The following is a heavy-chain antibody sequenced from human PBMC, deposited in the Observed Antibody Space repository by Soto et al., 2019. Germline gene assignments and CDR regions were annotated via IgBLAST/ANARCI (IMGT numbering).Heavy chain of an antibody. CDR2: ISAYNGNT. D-gene: IGHD2-15*01. Sequence: QVQLVQSGAEVKKPGASVKVSCKASGSTFNSYGISWVRQAPGQGLEWMGWISAYNGNTNDAQKLQGRVTMTTDTSTSTAYMELRSLRSDDTDVYYCASIYCSGSSCYTDYWGQGTLVTVSS. V-gene: IGHV1-18*01. CDR3: ASIYCSGSSCYTDY. J-gene: IGHJ4*02. CDR1: GSTFNSYG.